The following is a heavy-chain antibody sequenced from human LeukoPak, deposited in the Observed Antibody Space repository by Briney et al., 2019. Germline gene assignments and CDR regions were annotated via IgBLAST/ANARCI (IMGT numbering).Heavy chain of an antibody. CDR2: IRYDGSNK. CDR1: EFTFSSYG. Sequence: GGSLRLSCAASEFTFSSYGMHWVRQAPGKGLEWVAFIRYDGSNKYYADSVKGRFTISRDNSKNTLYLQMNSLRAEGTAVYYCAKDFGAAAGIFDYWGQGTLVTVSS. J-gene: IGHJ4*02. V-gene: IGHV3-30*02. CDR3: AKDFGAAAGIFDY. D-gene: IGHD6-13*01.